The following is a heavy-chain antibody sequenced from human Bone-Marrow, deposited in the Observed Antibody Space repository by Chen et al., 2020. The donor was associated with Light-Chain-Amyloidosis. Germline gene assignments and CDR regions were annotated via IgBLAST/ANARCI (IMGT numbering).Heavy chain of an antibody. J-gene: IGHJ4*02. D-gene: IGHD5-12*01. CDR1: GYTFPNYW. CDR2: IYPDDSDA. CDR3: ARRRDGYNFDY. V-gene: IGHV5-51*01. Sequence: EVQLEQSGPEVKKPGESLKISCKGSGYTFPNYWIGWVRQMPGKGLGWIGVIYPDDSDARYSPSWEGQGTISADKSIPTAYLQWRSLKASDTAMYYCARRRDGYNFDYWGQGTLVTVSS.